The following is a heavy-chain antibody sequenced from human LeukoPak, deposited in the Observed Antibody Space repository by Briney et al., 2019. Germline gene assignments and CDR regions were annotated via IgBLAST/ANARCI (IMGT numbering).Heavy chain of an antibody. J-gene: IGHJ4*02. V-gene: IGHV3-53*01. D-gene: IGHD3-22*01. CDR2: MYTGGST. CDR3: ARAPFYYDSSGYPYFDG. CDR1: GFTISTNY. Sequence: GGSLRLSCAASGFTISTNYMSWVRQAPGKGLEWVSVMYTGGSTYYADSVKGRFTISRDNSKNTLYLQMNSLRAEDTALYYCARAPFYYDSSGYPYFDGWGQGILVTVSS.